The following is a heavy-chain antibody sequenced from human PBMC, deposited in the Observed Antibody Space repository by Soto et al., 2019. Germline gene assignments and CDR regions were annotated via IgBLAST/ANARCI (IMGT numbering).Heavy chain of an antibody. J-gene: IGHJ4*02. CDR1: GYTFTSYG. V-gene: IGHV1-46*01. Sequence: ASVKVSCKASGYTFTSYGISWVRQAPGQGLEWMGIINPSGGSTSYAQKFQGRVTMTRDTSTSTVYMELSSLRSEDTALYYCARGSRSHFDWTFTPDFDYWGQGTLVTVSS. CDR3: ARGSRSHFDWTFTPDFDY. CDR2: INPSGGST. D-gene: IGHD3-9*01.